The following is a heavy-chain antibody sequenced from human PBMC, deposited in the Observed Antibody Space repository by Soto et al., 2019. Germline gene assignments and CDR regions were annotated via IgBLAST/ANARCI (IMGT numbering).Heavy chain of an antibody. J-gene: IGHJ4*02. CDR2: IVPMYDSV. CDR3: AGWRRYSGSSCFDY. CDR1: GGTFNTYT. V-gene: IGHV1-69*01. D-gene: IGHD1-26*01. Sequence: QVQLVQSGAEVKKPGASVKVSCEASGGTFNTYTINWVRQAPGRGLEWVGQIVPMYDSVNYAENFQGRVTITAYESTKPAYMDLTRLRSEGTALYFCAGWRRYSGSSCFDYWGQGALVTVSS.